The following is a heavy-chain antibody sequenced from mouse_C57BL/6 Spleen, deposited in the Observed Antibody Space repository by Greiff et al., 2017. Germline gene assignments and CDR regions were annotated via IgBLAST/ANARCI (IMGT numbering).Heavy chain of an antibody. Sequence: EVQLQQSGPGLVKPSQSLSLTCSVTGYSITSGYYWNWIRQFPGNKLEWMGYISYDGSNNYNPSLKNRISITRDTSKNQFFLKLNSVTTEDTATYYCARDPYGLNYFDYWGQGTTLTVSS. V-gene: IGHV3-6*01. J-gene: IGHJ2*01. D-gene: IGHD2-10*02. CDR1: GYSITSGYY. CDR3: ARDPYGLNYFDY. CDR2: ISYDGSN.